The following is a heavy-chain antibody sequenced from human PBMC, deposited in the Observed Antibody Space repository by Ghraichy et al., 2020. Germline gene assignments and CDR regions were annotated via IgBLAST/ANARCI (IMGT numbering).Heavy chain of an antibody. CDR1: GITFSSQA. Sequence: GGSLRLSCAASGITFSSQAMHWVRQAPGKGLDWVAVISYDGSNKYYADSVKGRFTISRDNSKNTLYLQMNSLRVEDTAVYYCARDPRARDGYNYEGTYFDYWGQGTLVTVSS. J-gene: IGHJ4*02. V-gene: IGHV3-30*04. D-gene: IGHD5-24*01. CDR3: ARDPRARDGYNYEGTYFDY. CDR2: ISYDGSNK.